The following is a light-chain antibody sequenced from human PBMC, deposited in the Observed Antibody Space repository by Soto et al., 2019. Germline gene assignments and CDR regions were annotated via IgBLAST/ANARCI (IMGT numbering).Light chain of an antibody. CDR1: QAISSY. Sequence: IQLTQSPSSLSASVGDRVTITCRASQAISSYLAWYQQKPGKAPNLLIYAASTLQSGVPSRFSGSGSGTDFTLTISSLQPEDFATYYCQQANSFPLTFGPGTKVDIK. V-gene: IGKV1-9*01. CDR3: QQANSFPLT. CDR2: AAS. J-gene: IGKJ3*01.